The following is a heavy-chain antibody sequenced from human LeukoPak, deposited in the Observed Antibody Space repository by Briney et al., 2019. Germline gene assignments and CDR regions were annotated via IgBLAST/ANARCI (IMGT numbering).Heavy chain of an antibody. D-gene: IGHD3-22*01. Sequence: GGSLRLSCAASGFTFSSYAMSWVRQAPGKGLEWVLAISGSGGSTYYADSVKGRFTISRDNSKNTLYLQMNSLRAEDTAVYYCAPRPHDSSGQNWFDPWGQGTLVTVSS. V-gene: IGHV3-23*01. CDR1: GFTFSSYA. J-gene: IGHJ5*02. CDR3: APRPHDSSGQNWFDP. CDR2: ISGSGGST.